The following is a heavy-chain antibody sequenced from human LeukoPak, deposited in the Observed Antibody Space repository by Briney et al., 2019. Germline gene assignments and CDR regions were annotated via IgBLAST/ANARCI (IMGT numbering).Heavy chain of an antibody. CDR3: ARGIWEMATIPYWYFDI. CDR1: GGSISSSNW. D-gene: IGHD5-24*01. Sequence: PSGTLSLTCAVSGGSISSSNWWSWVRQPPGKGLEWIGEIYHSGSTNYNPSLNSRVTMSVDTSKNQFSLKLTSVTAADTALYYCARGIWEMATIPYWYFDIWGRGTLVTVSS. V-gene: IGHV4-4*02. CDR2: IYHSGST. J-gene: IGHJ2*01.